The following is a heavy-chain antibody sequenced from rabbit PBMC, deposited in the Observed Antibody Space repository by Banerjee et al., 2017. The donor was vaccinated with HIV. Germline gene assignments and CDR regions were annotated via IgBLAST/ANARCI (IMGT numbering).Heavy chain of an antibody. CDR1: GFDFSDQY. V-gene: IGHV1S7*01. Sequence: QLEETGGGLVQPGGSLTLSCKASGFDFSDQYMTWVRQAPGKGLEWIGTIDFGKGRTYFASWVNGRFTISSHNAQNTLYLQLNSLTAADTATYFCVRGGLVVVIGNLWGPGTLVTVS. CDR3: VRGGLVVVIGNL. CDR2: IDFGKGRT. J-gene: IGHJ4*01. D-gene: IGHD8-1*01.